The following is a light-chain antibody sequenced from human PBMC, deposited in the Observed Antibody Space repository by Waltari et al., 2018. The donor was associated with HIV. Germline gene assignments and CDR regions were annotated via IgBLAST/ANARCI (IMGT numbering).Light chain of an antibody. CDR3: CAYAITNSPYYI. Sequence: QSALTQPASVSGSPGQSNTISCTGTNSDVDAYDFVSWYQQHPGKAPKLLIFKSFHRASRISVRFSAARSGNTASLTISGLQPGDEADYYCCAYAITNSPYYIFGGGTTVT. CDR2: KSF. J-gene: IGLJ1*01. CDR1: NSDVDAYDF. V-gene: IGLV2-14*01.